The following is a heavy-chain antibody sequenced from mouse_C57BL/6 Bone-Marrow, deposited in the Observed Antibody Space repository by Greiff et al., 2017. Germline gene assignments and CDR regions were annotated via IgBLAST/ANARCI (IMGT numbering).Heavy chain of an antibody. V-gene: IGHV1-15*01. D-gene: IGHD1-1*01. CDR2: IDPETGGT. Sequence: QVQLQQSGAELVRPGASVTLSCKASGYTFTDYEMHWVKQTPVHGLEWIGAIDPETGGTAYNQKFKGKAILTADKSSSTAYMGLRSLTSEDSAVYYCTRSRYYGSSSFYWGQGTTLTVSS. CDR3: TRSRYYGSSSFY. CDR1: GYTFTDYE. J-gene: IGHJ2*01.